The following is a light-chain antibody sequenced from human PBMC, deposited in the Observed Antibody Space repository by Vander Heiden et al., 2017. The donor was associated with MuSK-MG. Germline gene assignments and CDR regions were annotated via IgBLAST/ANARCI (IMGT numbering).Light chain of an antibody. CDR3: MQALQTPYT. V-gene: IGKV2-28*01. J-gene: IGKJ2*01. Sequence: DIVMTQTPLSLPVTPGEPASISCRSSQSLLHSNGNTYLDWYLQKPGQSPQLLIYLVSNRASGVPDRFSGSESGTDFTLTISRVEAEDVGVYYCMQALQTPYTFGQGTKLEIK. CDR1: QSLLHSNGNTY. CDR2: LVS.